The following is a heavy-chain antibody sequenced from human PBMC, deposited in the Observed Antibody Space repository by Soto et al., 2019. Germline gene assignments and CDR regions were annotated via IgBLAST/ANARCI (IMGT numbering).Heavy chain of an antibody. CDR1: GYTFISYT. CDR2: ITAGNGDT. Sequence: ASVKVSCKASGYTFISYTMHWVRQAPGQRLEWMGWITAGNGDTKYSQKFQDRVTITRDTSASTAYMELSSLRSEDTAVYYCVRRHVSATGIDWFDPWGQGTLVTVSS. V-gene: IGHV1-3*01. CDR3: VRRHVSATGIDWFDP. J-gene: IGHJ5*02. D-gene: IGHD6-13*01.